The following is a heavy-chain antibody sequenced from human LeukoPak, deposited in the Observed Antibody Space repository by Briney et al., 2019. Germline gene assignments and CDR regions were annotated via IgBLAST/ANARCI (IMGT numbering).Heavy chain of an antibody. V-gene: IGHV1-69*04. CDR2: IIPILGIA. Sequence: ASVKVSCKASGGTFSSYAISWVRQAPGQGLEWMGRIIPILGIANYAQKFQGRVTITADKSTSTAYMELSSLRSEDTAVYYCASQAPSGSYYFFVYWGQGTLVTVSS. J-gene: IGHJ4*02. CDR3: ASQAPSGSYYFFVY. CDR1: GGTFSSYA. D-gene: IGHD1-26*01.